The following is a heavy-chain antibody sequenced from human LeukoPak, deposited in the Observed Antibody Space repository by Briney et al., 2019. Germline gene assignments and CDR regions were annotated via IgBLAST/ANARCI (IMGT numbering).Heavy chain of an antibody. J-gene: IGHJ4*02. CDR3: AREGRRGLRDYYFDY. V-gene: IGHV4-31*03. Sequence: SETLSLTCTVSGGSISSGDYYWSWIRQHPGMGLEWIGYIYYSGSTYYNPSLKSRITISVDTSKNQFSLKLTSVTAADTAVYYCAREGRRGLRDYYFDYWGQGTLVTVSA. CDR1: GGSISSGDYY. CDR2: IYYSGST. D-gene: IGHD2-15*01.